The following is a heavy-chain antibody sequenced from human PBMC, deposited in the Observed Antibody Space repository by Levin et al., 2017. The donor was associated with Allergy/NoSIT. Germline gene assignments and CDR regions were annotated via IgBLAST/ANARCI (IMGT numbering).Heavy chain of an antibody. J-gene: IGHJ5*02. CDR1: GFTFSDYY. CDR2: ISSRGNSI. V-gene: IGHV3-11*01. CDR3: ASGATTRLEKFDP. Sequence: PGGSLRLSCAASGFTFSDYYMSWIRQTPEKGLEWISYISSRGNSIYYADSVKGRFTISRDNTKNSVYLQMNSLRPEDTAVYYCASGATTRLEKFDPWGQGTLVTVSS. D-gene: IGHD4-17*01.